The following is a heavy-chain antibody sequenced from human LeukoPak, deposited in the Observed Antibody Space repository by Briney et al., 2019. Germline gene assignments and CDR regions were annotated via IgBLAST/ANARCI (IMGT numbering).Heavy chain of an antibody. J-gene: IGHJ6*03. CDR2: ISSSGSTI. CDR1: GFTFSDYY. V-gene: IGHV3-11*04. Sequence: GGSLRLSCAASGFTFSDYYMSWIRQAPGKGLEWVSYISSSGSTIYYADSMQGRFTISRDNAKNSLYLQMNSLRAEDTAVYYCARSFWSGYYYYYYMDVWGKGTTVTVSS. D-gene: IGHD3-3*01. CDR3: ARSFWSGYYYYYYMDV.